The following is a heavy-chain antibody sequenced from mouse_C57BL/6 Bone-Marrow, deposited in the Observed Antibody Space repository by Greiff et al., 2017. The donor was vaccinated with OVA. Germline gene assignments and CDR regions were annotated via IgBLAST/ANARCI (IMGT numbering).Heavy chain of an antibody. Sequence: VQLQQSGAELVRPGASVTLSCKASGYTFTDYEMHWVKQTPVHGLEWIGAIDPETGGTAYNQKFKGKAILTADKSSSTAYMELRSLTSEDSAVYYCTSYYSNPFAYWGQGTLVTVSA. CDR1: GYTFTDYE. CDR3: TSYYSNPFAY. J-gene: IGHJ3*01. V-gene: IGHV1-15*01. D-gene: IGHD2-5*01. CDR2: IDPETGGT.